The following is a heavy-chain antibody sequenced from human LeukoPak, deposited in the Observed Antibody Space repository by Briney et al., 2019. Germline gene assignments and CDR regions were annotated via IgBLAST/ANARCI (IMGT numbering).Heavy chain of an antibody. CDR3: AKDREEMTTVWYFDL. D-gene: IGHD4-11*01. J-gene: IGHJ2*01. CDR2: TSSDGNSK. CDR1: GFPFSSYA. Sequence: GGPLSLSCAASGFPFSSYAMLWVRQAPGKGLEGVAVTSSDGNSKYYADSVKGRFTISRDNSKNTLYLQMNSLRAEDTAVYYCAKDREEMTTVWYFDLWGGGTLVTVSS. V-gene: IGHV3-30-3*01.